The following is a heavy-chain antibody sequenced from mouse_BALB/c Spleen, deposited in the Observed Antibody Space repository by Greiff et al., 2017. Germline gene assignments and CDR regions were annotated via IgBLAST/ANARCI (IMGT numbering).Heavy chain of an antibody. CDR1: GFSLSTYGIG. D-gene: IGHD1-1*01. CDR3: ARIYGSRDYWYFDV. Sequence: QVTLKECGPGILQPSQTLSLTCSFSGFSLSTYGIGVGWIRQPSGKGLEWLAHIWWNDNKYYNTALKSRLTISKDTSNNQVFLKIASVDTADTATYYCARIYGSRDYWYFDVWGAGTTVTVSS. J-gene: IGHJ1*01. V-gene: IGHV8-11*01. CDR2: IWWNDNK.